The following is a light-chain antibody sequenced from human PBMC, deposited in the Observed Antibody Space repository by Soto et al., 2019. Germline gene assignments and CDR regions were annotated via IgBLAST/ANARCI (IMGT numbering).Light chain of an antibody. CDR3: QQLHSYPIT. CDR1: QAISSY. V-gene: IGKV1-9*01. J-gene: IGKJ3*01. CDR2: AAS. Sequence: DIQLTRSPSFLSASVGAGFTITSRASQAISSYLAWYQKKPGKAPKLLIFAASTLQIGVPSRFSGSGSGTEFTLTISSLQPEDFATYYCQQLHSYPITFGPGTKVDIK.